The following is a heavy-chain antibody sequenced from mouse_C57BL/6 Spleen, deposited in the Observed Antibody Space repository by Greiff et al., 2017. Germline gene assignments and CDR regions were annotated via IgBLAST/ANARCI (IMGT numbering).Heavy chain of an antibody. D-gene: IGHD2-4*01. V-gene: IGHV1-53*01. Sequence: QVQLKQPGTELVKPGASVKLSCKASGYTFTSYWMHWVKQRPGQGLEWIGNINPSNGGTNYNEKFKSKATLTVDKSSSTAYMQLSSLTSEDSAVYYCARSIYYDYDEGGFDYWGQGTTLTVSS. CDR3: ARSIYYDYDEGGFDY. CDR2: INPSNGGT. CDR1: GYTFTSYW. J-gene: IGHJ2*01.